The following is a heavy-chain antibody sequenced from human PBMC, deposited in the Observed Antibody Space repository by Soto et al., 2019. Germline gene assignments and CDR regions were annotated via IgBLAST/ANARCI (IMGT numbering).Heavy chain of an antibody. CDR2: MNPHNGNT. CDR3: ARESSSSCHDY. CDR1: GYTFTSYD. J-gene: IGHJ4*02. V-gene: IGHV1-18*04. D-gene: IGHD6-13*01. Sequence: ASVKVSCKASGYTFTSYDINWLRQATGQGLEWMGRMNPHNGNTGYAQKLQGRVTMTTDTSTSTAYMELRSLRSDDTAVYYCARESSSSCHDYWGQGTLVTVSS.